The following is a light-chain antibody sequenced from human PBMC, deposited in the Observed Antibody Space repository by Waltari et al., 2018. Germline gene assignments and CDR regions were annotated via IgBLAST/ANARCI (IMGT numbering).Light chain of an antibody. CDR1: LTVSSN. J-gene: IGKJ1*01. CDR3: QQYNNWPRT. CDR2: GAS. Sequence: EIVMTQSPATLSVSPGERATLSCRASLTVSSNLAWYQQKPGQAPRLLIYGASTRAAGVPARFSGSGSGAEFTLTISSLQSEDFAVYYCQQYNNWPRTFGLGTKVEI. V-gene: IGKV3D-15*01.